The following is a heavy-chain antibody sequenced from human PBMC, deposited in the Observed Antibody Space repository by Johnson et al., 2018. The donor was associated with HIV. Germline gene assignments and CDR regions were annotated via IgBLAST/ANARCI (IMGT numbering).Heavy chain of an antibody. CDR3: ARVVKFHWSCAAFDI. CDR2: IGTAGDT. CDR1: GFTFSSYG. Sequence: VQLVESGGGVVQPGRSLRLSCAASGFTFSSYGMHWVRQAPGKGLEWVSAIGTAGDTYYPGSVKGRFTISRENAKNSLYLQMNSLRAEDTAVYYCARVVKFHWSCAAFDIWGQGTMVTVP. J-gene: IGHJ3*02. V-gene: IGHV3-13*01. D-gene: IGHD1-26*01.